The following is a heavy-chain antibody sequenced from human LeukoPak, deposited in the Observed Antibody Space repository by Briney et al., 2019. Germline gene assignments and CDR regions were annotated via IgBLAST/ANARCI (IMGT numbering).Heavy chain of an antibody. CDR2: IYYSGST. J-gene: IGHJ4*02. Sequence: PSETLSLTCTVSGGSVSSGSYYWSWIRQPPGKGLEWIGYIYYSGSTNYNPSLKSRVTISVDTSKNQFSLKLSSVTAADTAVYYCAREGDYGDYGEPFDYWGQGTLVTVSS. CDR1: GGSVSSGSYY. V-gene: IGHV4-61*01. CDR3: AREGDYGDYGEPFDY. D-gene: IGHD4-17*01.